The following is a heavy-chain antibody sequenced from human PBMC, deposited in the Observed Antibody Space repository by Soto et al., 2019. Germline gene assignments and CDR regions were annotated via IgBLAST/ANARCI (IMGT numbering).Heavy chain of an antibody. D-gene: IGHD3-16*01. CDR1: GGSFSGYY. Sequence: SETLSLTCAVYGGSFSGYYWSWIRQPPGKGLEWIGEINHSGSTNYNPSLKSRVTISVDTSKNQFSLKLSSVTAADTAVYYCAIRIGGPPYWGQGTLVTVSS. CDR2: INHSGST. J-gene: IGHJ4*02. CDR3: AIRIGGPPY. V-gene: IGHV4-34*01.